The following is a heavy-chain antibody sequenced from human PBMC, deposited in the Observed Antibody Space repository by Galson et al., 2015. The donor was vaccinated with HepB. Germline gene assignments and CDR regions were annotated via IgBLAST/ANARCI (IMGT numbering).Heavy chain of an antibody. Sequence: SVKVSCKASGYTFTSYGISWVRQAPGQGLEWMGWISAYNGNTNYAQKLQGRVTMTTDTSTSTAYMELRSLRSDDTAVYYCARAVPPDSSGYSSTFDYWGQGTLVTVSS. J-gene: IGHJ4*02. CDR1: GYTFTSYG. V-gene: IGHV1-18*01. CDR3: ARAVPPDSSGYSSTFDY. D-gene: IGHD3-22*01. CDR2: ISAYNGNT.